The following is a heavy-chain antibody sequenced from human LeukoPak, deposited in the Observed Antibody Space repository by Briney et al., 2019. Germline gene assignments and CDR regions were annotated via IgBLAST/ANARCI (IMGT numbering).Heavy chain of an antibody. V-gene: IGHV1-69*01. D-gene: IGHD1-1*01. CDR2: IIPIFGTA. J-gene: IGHJ5*02. CDR3: ASERPAPTGFGLFDP. CDR1: GGTFSSYA. Sequence: GASVKVSCKASGGTFSSYAISWVRQAPGQGLEWMGGIIPIFGTANYAQKFQGRVTITADESTSTAYMKLSSLRSEDTAVYYCASERPAPTGFGLFDPWGQGTLVTVSS.